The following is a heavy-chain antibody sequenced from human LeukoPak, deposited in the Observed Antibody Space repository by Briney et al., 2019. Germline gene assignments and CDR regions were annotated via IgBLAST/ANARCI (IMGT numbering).Heavy chain of an antibody. D-gene: IGHD4-23*01. Sequence: GGSLRLSCAASEFAFSTYNMNWVRQAPGKGLEWVSYISTGSSTTYYADSVKGRFTISRDNVENSLYLQMNSLRDEDTAVYYCAGVAAGYSVNYFDYWGQGTLVTVSS. J-gene: IGHJ4*02. CDR1: EFAFSTYN. V-gene: IGHV3-48*02. CDR3: AGVAAGYSVNYFDY. CDR2: ISTGSSTT.